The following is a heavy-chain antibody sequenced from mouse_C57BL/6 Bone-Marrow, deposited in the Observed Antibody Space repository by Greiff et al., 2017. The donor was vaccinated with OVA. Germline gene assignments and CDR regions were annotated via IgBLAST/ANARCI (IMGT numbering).Heavy chain of an antibody. Sequence: DVQLQESGPELVKPGASVKISCKASGYSFTGYYMNWVKQSPEKSLEWIGEINPSTGGTTYNQKFKAKATLTVDKSSSTAYMQLKSLTSEDSAVYYCAKGRFPFDYWGQGTTLTVSS. CDR1: GYSFTGYY. D-gene: IGHD3-3*01. CDR3: AKGRFPFDY. J-gene: IGHJ2*01. V-gene: IGHV1-42*01. CDR2: INPSTGGT.